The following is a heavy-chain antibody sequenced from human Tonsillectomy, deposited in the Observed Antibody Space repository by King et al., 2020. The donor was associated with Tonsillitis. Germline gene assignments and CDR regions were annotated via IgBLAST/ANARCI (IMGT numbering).Heavy chain of an antibody. CDR1: GFTFSSYW. D-gene: IGHD6-19*01. CDR2: ISGSGTNT. Sequence: VQLVESGGGLVQPGGSLRLSCAASGFTFSSYWMSWVRQAPGKGLEWVSAISGSGTNTYYADSVKGRFTISRDISKNTLYLQMNSLRAEDTAVYYCAKRFSGNSGSFDYWGQGTLVSVSS. V-gene: IGHV3-23*04. CDR3: AKRFSGNSGSFDY. J-gene: IGHJ4*02.